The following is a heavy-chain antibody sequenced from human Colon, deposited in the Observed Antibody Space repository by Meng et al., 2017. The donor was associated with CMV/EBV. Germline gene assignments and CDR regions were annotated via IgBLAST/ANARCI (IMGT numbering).Heavy chain of an antibody. V-gene: IGHV3-23*01. J-gene: IGHJ6*02. Sequence: GGSLRLSCVVSGFKFDDHAMTWVRRAPGRGLEAVSSISDSGDRTYYEDSVRGRFTISRDNSKDTLYLQMNSLRAEDTAIYYCARIFGHAAGHYYHALDVWGQGTTVTVSS. D-gene: IGHD3-3*01. CDR2: ISDSGDRT. CDR1: GFKFDDHA. CDR3: ARIFGHAAGHYYHALDV.